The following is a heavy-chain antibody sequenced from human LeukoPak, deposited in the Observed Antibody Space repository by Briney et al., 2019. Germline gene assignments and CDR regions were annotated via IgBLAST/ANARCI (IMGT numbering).Heavy chain of an antibody. CDR2: ITSSGGST. D-gene: IGHD3-22*01. J-gene: IGHJ4*02. CDR3: VRDWGYDSSGYWQKYFDS. V-gene: IGHV3-23*01. Sequence: PGGSLRLSCAASGFTFSSYAMSWVRQAPGKGLEWVSAITSSGGSTNYADSVKGRFTISRDNAKNTLHLQMNSLRAEDTAVYYCVRDWGYDSSGYWQKYFDSWGQGTLVTVSS. CDR1: GFTFSSYA.